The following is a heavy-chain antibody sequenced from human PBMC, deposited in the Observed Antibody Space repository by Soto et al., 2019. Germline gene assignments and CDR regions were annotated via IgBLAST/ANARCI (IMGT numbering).Heavy chain of an antibody. Sequence: EVQLVESGGGLVQPGGSLKLSCAASGFTFSGSAMHWVRQASGKGLEWVGSIRSKANSYATAYAASVTCRVTISRDDSKNTAYVQINSLKTEDTAVYYCTRGVKWHGYDDQLGFDYWGQGTLVTVFS. CDR1: GFTFSGSA. D-gene: IGHD5-12*01. V-gene: IGHV3-73*02. CDR2: IRSKANSYAT. CDR3: TRGVKWHGYDDQLGFDY. J-gene: IGHJ4*02.